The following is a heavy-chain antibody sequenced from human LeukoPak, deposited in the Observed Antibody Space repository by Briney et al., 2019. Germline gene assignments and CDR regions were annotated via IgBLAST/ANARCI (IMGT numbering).Heavy chain of an antibody. CDR2: IWYDGSNK. Sequence: PGRSLRLSCVASGFYFSNHGMHWVRQAPGKGLEWVAVIWYDGSNKYYADSVKGRFTISRENAKNSLYLQMNNLRAGDTAVYYCAGALVGRPGAAEYWGQGTLVTVSS. V-gene: IGHV3-33*01. J-gene: IGHJ4*02. CDR1: GFYFSNHG. D-gene: IGHD4/OR15-4a*01. CDR3: AGALVGRPGAAEY.